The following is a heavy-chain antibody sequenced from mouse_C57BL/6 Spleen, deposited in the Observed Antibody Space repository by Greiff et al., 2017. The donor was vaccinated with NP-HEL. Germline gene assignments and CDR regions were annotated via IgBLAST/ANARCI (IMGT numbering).Heavy chain of an antibody. J-gene: IGHJ3*01. D-gene: IGHD2-4*01. CDR3: ASYYDYDKAWFAY. V-gene: IGHV1-64*01. CDR2: IHPNSGST. Sequence: QVQLQQPGAELVKPGASVKLSCKASGYTFTSYWMHWVKQRPGQGLEWIGMIHPNSGSTNYNEKFKSKATLTVDKSSSTAYMQISSLTSEDSAVYYCASYYDYDKAWFAYWGQGTLVTVSA. CDR1: GYTFTSYW.